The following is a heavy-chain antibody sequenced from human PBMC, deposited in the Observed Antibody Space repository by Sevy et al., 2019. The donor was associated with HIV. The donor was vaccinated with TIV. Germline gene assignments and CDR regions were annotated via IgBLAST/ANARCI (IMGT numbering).Heavy chain of an antibody. D-gene: IGHD1-26*01. J-gene: IGHJ4*02. Sequence: SETLSLTCTVSGGFITSLYWNWIRQPPGKGLEWIANIYYNGHINYNPSLKSRVSLSHDTSKNQFSLRLSSVTAADTAMYYCAGENAWGRGYSWGQGTLVTVSS. CDR1: GGFITSLY. CDR2: IYYNGHI. CDR3: AGENAWGRGYS. V-gene: IGHV4-59*08.